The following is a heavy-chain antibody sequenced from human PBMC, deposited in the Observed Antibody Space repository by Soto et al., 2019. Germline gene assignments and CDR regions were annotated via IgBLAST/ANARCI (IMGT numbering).Heavy chain of an antibody. CDR2: VTPYKADT. D-gene: IGHD5-12*01. CDR1: GYTLTNYG. J-gene: IGHJ3*02. CDR3: ATDGPSNSGNLYAFDI. V-gene: IGHV1-18*04. Sequence: QAQLVQSGAEVKKSGASVRVSCKASGYTLTNYGVTWVRQAPGQGLEWLGRVTPYKADTNSAQNLHDRVTMATDTSTNTAYLELRSLRSDDTAVYFCATDGPSNSGNLYAFDIWGQGTMVTVSA.